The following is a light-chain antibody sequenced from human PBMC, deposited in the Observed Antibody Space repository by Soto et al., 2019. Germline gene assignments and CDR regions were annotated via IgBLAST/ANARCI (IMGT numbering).Light chain of an antibody. V-gene: IGKV3-20*01. Sequence: ETVLSQSPGTLSLSPGERATLFCRASESVGSSRLAWYQQKPGQAPRLLIYGASNRATGIPDRFSGSGSGTDFTLTISRLEPEDFAVYYCQQYGSSGTFGQGTKVDI. CDR3: QQYGSSGT. CDR1: ESVGSSR. CDR2: GAS. J-gene: IGKJ1*01.